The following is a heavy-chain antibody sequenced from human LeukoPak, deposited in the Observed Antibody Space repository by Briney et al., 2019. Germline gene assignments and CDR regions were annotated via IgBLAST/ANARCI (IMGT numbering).Heavy chain of an antibody. CDR2: ISYDGSNK. J-gene: IGHJ4*02. CDR1: GFTFSSYA. CDR3: AKDWGYMALIFDY. Sequence: GGSLRLSCAASGFTFSSYAMHWVRQAPGKGLEWVAVISYDGSNKYYADSVKGRFTISRDNSKNTLYLQMNSLRAEDTAVYYCAKDWGYMALIFDYWGQGTLVTVSS. D-gene: IGHD4/OR15-4a*01. V-gene: IGHV3-30*04.